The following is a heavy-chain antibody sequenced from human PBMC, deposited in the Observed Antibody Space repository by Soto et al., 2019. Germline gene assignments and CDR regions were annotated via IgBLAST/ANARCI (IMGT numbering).Heavy chain of an antibody. CDR3: AREGSGWYLVY. D-gene: IGHD6-19*01. J-gene: IGHJ4*02. CDR2: ISAYNGNI. CDR1: GYTFTNFG. V-gene: IGHV1-18*01. Sequence: QVQLVQSGAEVKKPGASVKVSCKASGYTFTNFGISWVRQAPGQGLEWMGWISAYNGNINYSQKLQGRVTMTTDTSTSTDYMELRSLKSDDTAVYYCAREGSGWYLVYWGQGTLVTVSS.